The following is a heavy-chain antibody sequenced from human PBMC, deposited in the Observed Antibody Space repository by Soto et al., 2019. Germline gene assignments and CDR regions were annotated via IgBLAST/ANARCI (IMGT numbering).Heavy chain of an antibody. Sequence: SETLSLTCAVYGGSFSGYYWSWIRQPPGKGLEWIGEINHSGSTNYNPSLKSRVTISVDTSKNQFSLKLSSVTAADTAVYYCARERPKFQYSGYDTGNFDYWGQGTLVTVSS. CDR3: ARERPKFQYSGYDTGNFDY. D-gene: IGHD5-12*01. CDR2: INHSGST. J-gene: IGHJ4*02. V-gene: IGHV4-34*01. CDR1: GGSFSGYY.